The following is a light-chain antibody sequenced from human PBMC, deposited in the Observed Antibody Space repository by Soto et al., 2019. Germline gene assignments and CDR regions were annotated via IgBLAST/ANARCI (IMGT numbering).Light chain of an antibody. V-gene: IGKV3-20*01. CDR2: GAS. CDR3: QQYISSPLT. Sequence: EIVMTQSPGTLSLSPGEGATLSCRASRSINSNYLAWYQQKPGQAPSLLTYGASSRATDVPDRFSASGSGTDIALTISRLEPEDVAVYYCQQYISSPLTFGGGTKVEI. J-gene: IGKJ4*01. CDR1: RSINSNY.